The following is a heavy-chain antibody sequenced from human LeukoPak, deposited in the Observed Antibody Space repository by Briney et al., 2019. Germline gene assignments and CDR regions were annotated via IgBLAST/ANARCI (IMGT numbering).Heavy chain of an antibody. D-gene: IGHD6-19*01. CDR3: AKDRGPVPVAGQS. Sequence: PGRSLRLSCAASGFTFDDYAMHWVRQAPGKGLEWVSGISWNSGSIGYADSVKGRFTISRDNAKNSLYLQMNSLRAEDTALYYCAKDRGPVPVAGQSWGQGTLVTVSS. CDR2: ISWNSGSI. CDR1: GFTFDDYA. V-gene: IGHV3-9*01. J-gene: IGHJ4*02.